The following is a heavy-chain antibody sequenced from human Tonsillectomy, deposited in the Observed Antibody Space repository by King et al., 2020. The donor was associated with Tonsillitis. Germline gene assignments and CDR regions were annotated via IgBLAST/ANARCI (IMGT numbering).Heavy chain of an antibody. V-gene: IGHV4-31*03. CDR3: ARSDGYVYFDY. D-gene: IGHD5-24*01. Sequence: QVQLQESGPGLVKPSQTLSLTCTVSGDSISSGGYYWSWIRQHPGKGLEWFGYIYDSGSTYYNPSLRSRVTISVDTSKNQFSLRLSSVTVADTAVYYCARSDGYVYFDYWGQGTLVTVSS. CDR2: IYDSGST. CDR1: GDSISSGGYY. J-gene: IGHJ4*02.